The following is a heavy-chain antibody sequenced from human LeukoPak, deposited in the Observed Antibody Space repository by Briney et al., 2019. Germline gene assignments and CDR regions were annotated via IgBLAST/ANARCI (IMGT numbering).Heavy chain of an antibody. CDR1: GFSVSSNY. V-gene: IGHV3-53*01. D-gene: IGHD3-10*01. Sequence: GGSLRLSCAASGFSVSSNYMSWVRQAPGKGLEWVSVIYSGGSTYYADSVKGQFTISRDNSKNTVYLQMNSLSAEDTAVYYCAKGNSAGSSKSWFDPWGQGTLVTVSS. CDR3: AKGNSAGSSKSWFDP. J-gene: IGHJ5*02. CDR2: IYSGGST.